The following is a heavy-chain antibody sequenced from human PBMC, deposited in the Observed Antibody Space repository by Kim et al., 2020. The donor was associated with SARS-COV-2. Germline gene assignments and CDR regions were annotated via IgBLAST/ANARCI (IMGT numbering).Heavy chain of an antibody. CDR3: AKDQRSFWVRGEYYYGMDV. V-gene: IGHV3-30*18. CDR2: ISYDGSNK. J-gene: IGHJ6*02. Sequence: GGSLRLSCAASGFTFSSYGMHWVRQAPGKGLEWVAVISYDGSNKYYADSVKGRFTISRDNSKNTLYLQMNSLRAEDTAVYYCAKDQRSFWVRGEYYYGMDVWGQGTTVTVSS. D-gene: IGHD3-10*01. CDR1: GFTFSSYG.